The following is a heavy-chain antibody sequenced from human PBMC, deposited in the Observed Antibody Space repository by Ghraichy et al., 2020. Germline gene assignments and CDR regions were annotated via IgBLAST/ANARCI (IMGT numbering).Heavy chain of an antibody. CDR3: ATQDSSGYYYGAFDY. CDR1: GFTFSSYS. Sequence: LSLTCAASGFTFSSYSMNWVRQAPGKGLEWVSYISSSSSTIYYADSVKGRFTISRDNAKNSLYLQMNSLRDEDTAVYYCATQDSSGYYYGAFDYWGQGTLVTVSS. V-gene: IGHV3-48*02. D-gene: IGHD3-22*01. J-gene: IGHJ4*02. CDR2: ISSSSSTI.